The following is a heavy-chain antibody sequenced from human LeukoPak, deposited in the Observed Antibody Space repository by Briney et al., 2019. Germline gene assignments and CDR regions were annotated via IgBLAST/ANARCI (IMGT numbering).Heavy chain of an antibody. V-gene: IGHV3-23*01. CDR2: ISGSGDNT. D-gene: IGHD2-15*01. J-gene: IGHJ4*02. CDR3: AKDRSSGGSCYNY. Sequence: GGSLRLSCAASGFTFSSYAMSWVRQAPGKGLEWVSGISGSGDNTYYADSVKGRFTISRDNSKNTLYLQMNSLRAEDTAVYYCAKDRSSGGSCYNYWGQGTLVTVSS. CDR1: GFTFSSYA.